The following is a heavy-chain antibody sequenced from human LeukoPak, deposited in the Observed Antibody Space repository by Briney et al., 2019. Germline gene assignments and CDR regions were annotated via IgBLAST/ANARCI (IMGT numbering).Heavy chain of an antibody. CDR2: IKQGGSEK. D-gene: IGHD6-13*01. CDR1: GFTFSSYW. V-gene: IGHV3-7*01. J-gene: IGHJ4*02. CDR3: ARFQLVFDD. Sequence: GGSLRLSCAASGFTFSSYWMSWVRQAPGRGLEWVANIKQGGSEKYYVDSVKGRFIISRDDAKNSLYLQMNSLRAEDTAVYYCARFQLVFDDWGQGTLVTVSS.